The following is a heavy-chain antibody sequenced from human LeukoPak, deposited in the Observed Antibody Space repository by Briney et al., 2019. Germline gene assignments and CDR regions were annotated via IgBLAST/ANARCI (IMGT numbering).Heavy chain of an antibody. V-gene: IGHV3-23*01. CDR1: GFTFSSYA. D-gene: IGHD1-26*01. CDR3: AKDRGENYYYLDY. CDR2: ITGTGGGT. J-gene: IGHJ4*02. Sequence: PGGSLRLSCAASGFTFSSYAMSWVRQAPGKGLDWVSGITGTGGGTYYTDSVKGRFTISRDNSKNTLYLQMNSLRAEDTAVYYCAKDRGENYYYLDYWGQGTLVTVSS.